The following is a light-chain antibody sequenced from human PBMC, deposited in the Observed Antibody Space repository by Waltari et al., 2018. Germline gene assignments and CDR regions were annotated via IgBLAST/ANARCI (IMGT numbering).Light chain of an antibody. CDR3: QQYGSSLF. CDR1: QSVSSNY. CDR2: GAS. J-gene: IGKJ2*01. V-gene: IGKV3-20*01. Sequence: EIVLTQSPGTLSLSPGERATLSCRASQSVSSNYLAWYQQQPGQAPRLLNYGASSRSTGIPDSFSGSGSGTDFTLTISRLEPEDFAVYYCQQYGSSLFFGQGTKLEI.